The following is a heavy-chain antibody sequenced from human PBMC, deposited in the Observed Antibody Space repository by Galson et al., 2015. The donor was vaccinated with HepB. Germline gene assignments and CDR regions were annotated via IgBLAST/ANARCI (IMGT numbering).Heavy chain of an antibody. CDR2: ISAGNGNT. V-gene: IGHV1-3*01. Sequence: SVKVSCKASGYTFTNYAMHWVRQAPGQRLEWMGWISAGNGNTKYSEKFQGRLTITRDTSASTAHMELSSLRSEDTAVYYCARNIRGTYGAFDIWGQGTMVTVSS. J-gene: IGHJ3*02. CDR3: ARNIRGTYGAFDI. CDR1: GYTFTNYA. D-gene: IGHD1-14*01.